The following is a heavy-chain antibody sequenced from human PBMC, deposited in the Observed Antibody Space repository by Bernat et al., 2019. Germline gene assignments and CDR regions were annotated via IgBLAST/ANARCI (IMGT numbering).Heavy chain of an antibody. J-gene: IGHJ4*02. CDR3: ARVGSGWYYDY. CDR2: ISSNGGST. CDR1: GFTFSSYS. Sequence: EVYLVESGGGLVQPGGSLRLSCAASGFTFSSYSMHWVRQAPGKGLEYVSAISSNGGSTYYANSVKGRFTISRDNSKNTLYLQMGSLRVEDMAVYYCARVGSGWYYDYWGQGTLVTVSS. V-gene: IGHV3-64*01. D-gene: IGHD6-19*01.